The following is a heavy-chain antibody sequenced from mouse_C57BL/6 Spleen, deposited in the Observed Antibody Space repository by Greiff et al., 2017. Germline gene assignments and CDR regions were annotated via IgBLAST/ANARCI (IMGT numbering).Heavy chain of an antibody. V-gene: IGHV1-15*01. CDR3: TRFWLGDY. CDR1: GYTFTDYE. Sequence: QVQLKQSGAELVRPGASVTLSRTASGYTFTDYEMHWVKQTPVHGLEWIGAIDPETGGTAYKQKFKGKAILTADKSSSTAYMELRSLTSEDSAVYYCTRFWLGDYWGQGTTLTVSS. CDR2: IDPETGGT. J-gene: IGHJ2*01. D-gene: IGHD2-2*01.